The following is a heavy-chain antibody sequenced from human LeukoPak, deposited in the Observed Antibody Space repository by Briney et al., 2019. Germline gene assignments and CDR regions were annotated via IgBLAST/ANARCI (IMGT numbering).Heavy chain of an antibody. D-gene: IGHD3-10*01. CDR2: IYTSGST. V-gene: IGHV4-4*07. CDR1: GGSISSYY. J-gene: IGHJ6*03. Sequence: SETLSLTCTVSGGSISSYYWSWIRQPAGRGLEWIGRIYTSGSTNYNPSLKSRVTMSVDMSKNQFSLKLSSVTAADTAVYYCARVRNYYGSRSYSDYMDVWGKGTTVTISS. CDR3: ARVRNYYGSRSYSDYMDV.